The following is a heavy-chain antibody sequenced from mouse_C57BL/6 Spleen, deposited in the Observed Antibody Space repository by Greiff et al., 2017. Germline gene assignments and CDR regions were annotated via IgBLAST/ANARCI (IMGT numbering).Heavy chain of an antibody. Sequence: VQLQQSGPGLVAPSQCLSITCTVSGFSLTSYGVDWVRQPPGKGLEWLGAIWGGGSTNYNSALMSRLSISKDNSKSQVFLKMNSLQTDDTAMYYCAKRTVGATGDWDFEVWGTGTTVTVSS. CDR1: GFSLTSYG. V-gene: IGHV2-9*01. D-gene: IGHD1-1*01. J-gene: IGHJ1*03. CDR2: IWGGGST. CDR3: AKRTVGATGDWDFEV.